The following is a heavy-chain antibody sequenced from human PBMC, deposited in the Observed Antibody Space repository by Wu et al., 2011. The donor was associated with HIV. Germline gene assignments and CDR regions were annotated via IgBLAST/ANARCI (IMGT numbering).Heavy chain of an antibody. CDR1: PSIFSNFY. J-gene: IGHJ1*01. V-gene: IGHV1/OR15-1*04. CDR3: VRGLTYYYDSGSPNNRD. CDR2: IIPNSGGT. Sequence: VQSGAEVQQPGASLKVSCQTSPSIFSNFYINWIRQAPKEGLEWMGWIIPNSGGTLLAQRYEGRVSMTWNTSITTAYMELRSLKSEDTAMYYCVRGLTYYYDSGSPNNRDWGQGTLVTVSS. D-gene: IGHD3-10*01.